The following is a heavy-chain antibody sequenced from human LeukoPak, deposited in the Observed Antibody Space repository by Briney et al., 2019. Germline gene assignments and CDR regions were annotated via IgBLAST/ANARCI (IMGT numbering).Heavy chain of an antibody. V-gene: IGHV3-30*04. CDR1: GFTFSTYA. D-gene: IGHD3-10*01. Sequence: GRSLRLSCAASGFTFSTYAMHWVRQAPGKGLEWLAYIRYDGSSKYYGDFVKGRFTISRDNSKNTLYLQMNSLRAEDTAVYYCARDQAGSGHYADYWGQGTLVTVSS. CDR2: IRYDGSSK. CDR3: ARDQAGSGHYADY. J-gene: IGHJ4*02.